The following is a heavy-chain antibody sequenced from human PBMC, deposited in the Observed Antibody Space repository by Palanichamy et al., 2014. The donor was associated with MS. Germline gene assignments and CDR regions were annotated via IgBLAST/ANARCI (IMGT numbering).Heavy chain of an antibody. CDR1: GFSLTTSDLW. CDR2: IAWNDEG. CDR3: ARRNSTLTRGLPHSFFDY. D-gene: IGHD3-10*01. J-gene: IGHJ4*02. Sequence: QVTLRESGPELVRPTQTLTLTCTFSGFSLTTSDLWVTWLRQAPGRAPEWLARIAWNDEGNYMSTLKTRLAISKDTSKNQVFLRLANVDPADSATYYCARRNSTLTRGLPHSFFDYWGQGARVVVSS. V-gene: IGHV2-70*13.